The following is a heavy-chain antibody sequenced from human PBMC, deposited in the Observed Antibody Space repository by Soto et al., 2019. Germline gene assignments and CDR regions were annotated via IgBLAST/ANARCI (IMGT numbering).Heavy chain of an antibody. V-gene: IGHV3-74*01. D-gene: IGHD3-22*01. CDR3: ARFYYDSSGYLPSPYYYYYGMDV. CDR1: GFTFREHW. J-gene: IGHJ6*02. Sequence: GGSLRLSCEASGFTFREHWMYWVRQAPGKGLMSVSRINPDGTATSYADSVKGRVTISRDNVKNTIYLQMNNVRAEDTAVYYCARFYYDSSGYLPSPYYYYYGMDVWGQGTTVTVSS. CDR2: INPDGTAT.